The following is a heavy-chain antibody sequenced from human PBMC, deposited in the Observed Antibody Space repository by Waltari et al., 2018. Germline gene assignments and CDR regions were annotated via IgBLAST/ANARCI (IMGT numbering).Heavy chain of an antibody. CDR3: ARDQWFAFDI. D-gene: IGHD3-22*01. V-gene: IGHV3-7*01. Sequence: EVQLVESGGGLVQPGGSLSLSFAASGFPLRSYWMRWVRQAPGKWLEWVANIRTDGSEEYYVDSVRGRFTISRDNAKNSLFLQMNSLRPEDTAVYYCARDQWFAFDIWGQGTMVTVSS. CDR2: IRTDGSEE. CDR1: GFPLRSYW. J-gene: IGHJ3*02.